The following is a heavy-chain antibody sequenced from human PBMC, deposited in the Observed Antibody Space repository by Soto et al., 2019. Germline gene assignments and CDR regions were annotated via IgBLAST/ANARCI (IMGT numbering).Heavy chain of an antibody. Sequence: EVQLVESRGGWVQRGGCLRLSCASSGFTFSSCSTNWVRQAPGNGMEWVSFISGSGDTTYYADSVKGRFTISRDNAKNSLYLQMSSLTHEDTTVYYCAKSSSSNVCFDYWAQGTLVTVSS. CDR3: AKSSSSNVCFDY. CDR1: GFTFSSCS. V-gene: IGHV3-48*02. D-gene: IGHD2-8*01. CDR2: ISGSGDTT. J-gene: IGHJ4*02.